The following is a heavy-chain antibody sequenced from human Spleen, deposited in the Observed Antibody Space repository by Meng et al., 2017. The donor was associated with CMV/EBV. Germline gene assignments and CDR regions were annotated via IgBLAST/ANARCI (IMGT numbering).Heavy chain of an antibody. CDR3: ARDTGQWLATGPYYYYGMDV. Sequence: GGSLRLSCAASGFTFSNYAMHWVRQAPGKGLEWVAVISYDGSNKYYADSVKGRFTISRDNSKNTLYLQMNSLRAEDTAVYYCARDTGQWLATGPYYYYGMDVWGQGTTVTVSS. J-gene: IGHJ6*02. CDR1: GFTFSNYA. V-gene: IGHV3-30-3*01. D-gene: IGHD6-19*01. CDR2: ISYDGSNK.